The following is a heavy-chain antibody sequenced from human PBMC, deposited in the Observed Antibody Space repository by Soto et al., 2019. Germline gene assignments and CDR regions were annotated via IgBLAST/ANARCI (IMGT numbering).Heavy chain of an antibody. CDR1: GGSIISGGYY. CDR3: AREVIYSNYFDY. Sequence: SETLSLTCTVSGGSIISGGYYWIWIRQHPGKGLEWIGYIYYSGSTYYNPSLKSRVTISVDTSKNQFSLKLSSVTAADTAVYYCAREVIYSNYFDYWGQGTLVTVSS. J-gene: IGHJ4*02. V-gene: IGHV4-31*03. CDR2: IYYSGST. D-gene: IGHD4-4*01.